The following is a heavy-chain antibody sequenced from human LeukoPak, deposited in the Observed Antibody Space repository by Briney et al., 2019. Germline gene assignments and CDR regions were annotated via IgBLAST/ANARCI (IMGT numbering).Heavy chain of an antibody. CDR3: ARVVKGGFDY. D-gene: IGHD3-16*01. CDR2: IIPIFGTA. V-gene: IGHV1-69*13. Sequence: EASVKVSCKASGGTFSSYAICWVRQAPGQGLEWMGGIIPIFGTANYAQKFQGRVTITADESTSTAYMELSSLRSEDTAVYYCARVVKGGFDYWGQGTLVTVSS. CDR1: GGTFSSYA. J-gene: IGHJ4*02.